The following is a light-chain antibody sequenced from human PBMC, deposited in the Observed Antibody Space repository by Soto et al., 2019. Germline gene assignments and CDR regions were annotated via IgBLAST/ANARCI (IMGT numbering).Light chain of an antibody. Sequence: ELVLTQSPATLSLSPGERATLSCRASQSVSSHLGWYQQKVGQAPLLLIIDSSKRDTGIPARFSGSGSGTDFTLVIGDFAPEDFPLYYYSGLAFGGGTKVEIK. V-gene: IGKV3-11*01. CDR1: QSVSSH. CDR2: DSS. J-gene: IGKJ4*01. CDR3: SGLA.